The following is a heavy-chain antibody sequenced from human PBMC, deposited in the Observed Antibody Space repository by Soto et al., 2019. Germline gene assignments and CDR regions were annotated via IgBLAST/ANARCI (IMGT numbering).Heavy chain of an antibody. V-gene: IGHV4-39*01. CDR2: IYYSGST. J-gene: IGHJ6*02. D-gene: IGHD5-12*01. CDR3: ASGYHPNYYYYYGMDV. CDR1: GGSISSSSYY. Sequence: SETLSLTCTVSGGSISSSSYYWGWIRQPPGKGLEWIGSIYYSGSTYYNPSLKSRVTISVDTSKNQFSLKLSSVTAADTAVYYCASGYHPNYYYYYGMDVWRQGTTVTVSS.